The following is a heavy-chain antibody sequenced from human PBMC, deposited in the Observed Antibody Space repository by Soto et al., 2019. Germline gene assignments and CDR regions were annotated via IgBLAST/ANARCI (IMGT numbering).Heavy chain of an antibody. J-gene: IGHJ3*02. Sequence: SVKGSCKASGYTFTGYDMHWVRQAPGQGLEWMGWINPNSGGTNYAEKFQGWVTMTRDTSISTAYMELSRLRSDDTAVYYCARLGRSYGGDAFDIWGQGTMVTVSS. CDR3: ARLGRSYGGDAFDI. V-gene: IGHV1-2*04. CDR2: INPNSGGT. D-gene: IGHD4-17*01. CDR1: GYTFTGYD.